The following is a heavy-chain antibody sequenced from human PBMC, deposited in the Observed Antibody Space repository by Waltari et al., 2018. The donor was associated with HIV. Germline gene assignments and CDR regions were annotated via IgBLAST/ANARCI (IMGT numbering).Heavy chain of an antibody. J-gene: IGHJ6*02. CDR2: IYYSGST. CDR1: GGSLSSGGYY. CDR3: ARAPTISGLLSDYYYAMDV. D-gene: IGHD3-22*01. Sequence: QVQLQESGPGLVKPSQTLSLTCTVPGGSLSSGGYYWIWIRQHPGKGLEWIGYIYYSGSTYYNPSLKSRITISVDTSKNQFSLKLSSVTAADTAVYYCARAPTISGLLSDYYYAMDVWGQGTTVTVSS. V-gene: IGHV4-31*03.